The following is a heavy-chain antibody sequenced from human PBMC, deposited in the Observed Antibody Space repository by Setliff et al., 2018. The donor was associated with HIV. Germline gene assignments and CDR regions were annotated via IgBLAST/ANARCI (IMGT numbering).Heavy chain of an antibody. J-gene: IGHJ5*02. CDR2: IYHSGST. Sequence: SETLSLTCTVSGYSISSGYYWGCIRQPPGKGLEWIANIYHSGSTYYNPSRKSRVTRSLDTSKNHFSLKLSSLTAADTAVYYCARGRAEYVAVAVMGCWFDPWGQGTLVTSPQ. V-gene: IGHV4-38-2*02. CDR1: GYSISSGYY. D-gene: IGHD6-19*01. CDR3: ARGRAEYVAVAVMGCWFDP.